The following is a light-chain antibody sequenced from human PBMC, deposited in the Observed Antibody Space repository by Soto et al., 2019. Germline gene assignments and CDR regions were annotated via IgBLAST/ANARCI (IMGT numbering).Light chain of an antibody. CDR1: QSLLHINVYNY. V-gene: IGKV2-28*01. Sequence: DIVMTQSPLSLPVTPGEPASISCRSSQSLLHINVYNYLDWYLQNPGQSPQLLIYLGSNRASGVPDRFSGSGSGTDFTLRISRVEAEDVGVYYCMQARQTPITFGQGTRLENK. J-gene: IGKJ5*01. CDR3: MQARQTPIT. CDR2: LGS.